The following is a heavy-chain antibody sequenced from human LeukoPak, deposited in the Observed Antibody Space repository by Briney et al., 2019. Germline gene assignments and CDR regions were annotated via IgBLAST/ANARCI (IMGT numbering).Heavy chain of an antibody. CDR3: ARERASSGGHNWFDP. V-gene: IGHV4-59*01. Sequence: SETLSLTCAVYGGSFSGYYWSWIRQPPGKGLEWIGYIYYSGSTNYNPSLKSRVTISVDTSKNQFSLKLSSVTAADTAVYYCARERASSGGHNWFDPWGQGTLVTVSS. CDR1: GGSFSGYY. D-gene: IGHD2-15*01. CDR2: IYYSGST. J-gene: IGHJ5*02.